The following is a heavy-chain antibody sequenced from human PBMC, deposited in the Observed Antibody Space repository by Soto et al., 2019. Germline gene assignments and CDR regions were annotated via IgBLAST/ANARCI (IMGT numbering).Heavy chain of an antibody. Sequence: GGSLRLSCAASGFTVSSNYMSWVRQAPGKGLEWVSVIYSGGSTYYADSVKGRFTISRNNSKNTLYLQMNSLRAEDTAVYYCARTPPSFSTMVRANYYMDVWGKGTTVTVSS. CDR3: ARTPPSFSTMVRANYYMDV. CDR2: IYSGGST. V-gene: IGHV3-53*04. J-gene: IGHJ6*03. CDR1: GFTVSSNY. D-gene: IGHD3-10*01.